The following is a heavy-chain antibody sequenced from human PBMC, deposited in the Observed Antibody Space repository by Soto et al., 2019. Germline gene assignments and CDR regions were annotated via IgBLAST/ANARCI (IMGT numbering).Heavy chain of an antibody. CDR2: IKTNTAGGTT. V-gene: IGHV3-15*07. J-gene: IGHJ6*02. D-gene: IGHD2-15*01. CDR3: TTGSVEGV. Sequence: EVQLVESGGGFIYPGGSLRLSCAASGLTISNAWMNWVRQAPGKGLEWVGRIKTNTAGGTTDYAAAVKGRFTVSRDVSKNTLYLQMNSLKTEDTAVYYCTTGSVEGVWGQGTTVTVSS. CDR1: GLTISNAW.